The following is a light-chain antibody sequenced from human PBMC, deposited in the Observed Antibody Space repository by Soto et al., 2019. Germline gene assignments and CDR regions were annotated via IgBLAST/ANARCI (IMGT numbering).Light chain of an antibody. J-gene: IGKJ4*01. CDR2: AAS. CDR1: QSISSY. CDR3: QQNYGTPLT. Sequence: DIQMTQSPSSLSASVGDRVTITCRASQSISSYLNWYQQKPGKAPKLLIYAASSLQSGVPSRFSGSGSGTDFTLTISSLQSAEIATDYCQQNYGTPLTFGGGTKVEIK. V-gene: IGKV1-39*01.